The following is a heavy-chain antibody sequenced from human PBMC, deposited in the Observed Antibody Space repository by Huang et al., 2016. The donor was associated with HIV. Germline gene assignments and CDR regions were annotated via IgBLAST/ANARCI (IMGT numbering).Heavy chain of an antibody. CDR1: GFTFGTYG. J-gene: IGHJ4*02. D-gene: IGHD2-2*01. Sequence: EVLLVESGGGLVQPGGSLRLSCAGSGFTFGTYGMNWVRQAPGKGLQWVSYISNSGNTVYYTDSVKGRVTISRDNAKNSLFLQMNSLRGEDTAVYFCARDRSTRADYWGQGTLVTVSS. CDR3: ARDRSTRADY. V-gene: IGHV3-48*01. CDR2: ISNSGNTV.